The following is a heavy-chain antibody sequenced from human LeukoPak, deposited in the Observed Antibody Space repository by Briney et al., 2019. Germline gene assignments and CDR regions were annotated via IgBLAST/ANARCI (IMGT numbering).Heavy chain of an antibody. CDR3: ARHDRNYDYVWGSYRPATSFDY. Sequence: SETLSLTCTVSGGSISSSSYYWGWIRQPPGKGLEWIGSIYYSGSTYYNPSLKSRVTISVDTSKNQFSLKLSSVTAADTAMYYCARHDRNYDYVWGSYRPATSFDYWGQGTLVTVSS. D-gene: IGHD3-16*02. J-gene: IGHJ4*02. CDR2: IYYSGST. CDR1: GGSISSSSYY. V-gene: IGHV4-39*01.